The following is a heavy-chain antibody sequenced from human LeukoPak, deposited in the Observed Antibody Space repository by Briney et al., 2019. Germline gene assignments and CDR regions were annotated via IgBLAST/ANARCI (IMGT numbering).Heavy chain of an antibody. D-gene: IGHD3-10*01. CDR3: ASRAVRGVPGHYFDY. J-gene: IGHJ4*02. V-gene: IGHV4-31*03. CDR2: IYYSGST. Sequence: SQTLSLTCTVSGGSISSGGYYWSWIRQHPGKGLEWIGYIYYSGSTYYNPSLKSRVTISVDTSKNQFSLKLSSVTAADTAVYYCASRAVRGVPGHYFDYWGQGTLVTVSS. CDR1: GGSISSGGYY.